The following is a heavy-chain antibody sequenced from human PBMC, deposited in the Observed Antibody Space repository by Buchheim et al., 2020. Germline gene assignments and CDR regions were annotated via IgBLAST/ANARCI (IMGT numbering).Heavy chain of an antibody. CDR3: ARDPPQSGWSFAA. CDR2: IWYDEKTK. J-gene: IGHJ5*02. CDR1: GFTFWDSA. D-gene: IGHD6-19*01. Sequence: VQLVESGGGVVQPGTSLRLSCGASGFTFWDSAMHWVRQAPGKGLEWVTMIWYDEKTKYYADSVKGRFTVSRDNSNNMVYLQMNNLRVEDTAVYYCARDPPQSGWSFAAWGQGTL. V-gene: IGHV3-33*01.